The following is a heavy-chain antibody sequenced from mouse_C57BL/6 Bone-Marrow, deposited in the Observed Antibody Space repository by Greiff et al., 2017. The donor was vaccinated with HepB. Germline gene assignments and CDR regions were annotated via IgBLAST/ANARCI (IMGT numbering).Heavy chain of an antibody. Sequence: VHVKQSGPELVKPGASVKMSCKASGYTFTDYNMHWVKQSHGKSLEWIGYINTNNGGTSYNQKFKGKDTLTVNKSSSTADMELRSLKSEDSAVYYGARTGYYGSSWFAYWGQGTLVTVSA. D-gene: IGHD1-1*01. CDR2: INTNNGGT. V-gene: IGHV1-22*01. CDR3: ARTGYYGSSWFAY. CDR1: GYTFTDYN. J-gene: IGHJ3*01.